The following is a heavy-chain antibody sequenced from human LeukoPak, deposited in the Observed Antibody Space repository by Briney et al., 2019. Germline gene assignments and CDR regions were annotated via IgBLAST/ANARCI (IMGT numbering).Heavy chain of an antibody. CDR1: GGSISSGGYS. D-gene: IGHD6-13*01. V-gene: IGHV4-31*03. CDR3: ARVPGVAAAGTVDY. CDR2: IYYSGST. J-gene: IGHJ4*02. Sequence: SETLSLTCTVSGGSISSGGYSWSWIRQHPGKGLEWIGYIYYSGSTYYNPSLKSRVTISVDTSKNQFSLKLSSVTAADTAVYYCARVPGVAAAGTVDYWGQGTLVTVSS.